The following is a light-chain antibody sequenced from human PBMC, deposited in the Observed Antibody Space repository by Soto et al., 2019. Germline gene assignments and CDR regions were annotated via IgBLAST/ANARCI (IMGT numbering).Light chain of an antibody. V-gene: IGKV3-15*01. CDR3: QQYNNWPPYT. CDR2: GAS. CDR1: QTVGSN. J-gene: IGKJ2*01. Sequence: EIVMTQSPATLSVSPGERATLSCRASQTVGSNLAWYQHKPGQAPRLLIYGASTRATGIPARFSGSGSGTEFTLTISSLQSEDFAVYYCQQYNNWPPYTFGQGTKLEIK.